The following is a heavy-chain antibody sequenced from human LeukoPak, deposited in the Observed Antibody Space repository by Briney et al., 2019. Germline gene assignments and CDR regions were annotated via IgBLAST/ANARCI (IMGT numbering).Heavy chain of an antibody. V-gene: IGHV1-18*01. CDR2: ISAYNGNT. J-gene: IGHJ4*02. D-gene: IGHD2-15*01. CDR3: ASPDPYCSGGSCYLGY. CDR1: GYTFTSYG. Sequence: GASVKVSCKASGYTFTSYGISWVRQAPGQGLEWMGWISAYNGNTNYAQKLQGRVTMTTDTSTSTAYMELSSLRSEDTAVYYCASPDPYCSGGSCYLGYWGQGTLVTVSS.